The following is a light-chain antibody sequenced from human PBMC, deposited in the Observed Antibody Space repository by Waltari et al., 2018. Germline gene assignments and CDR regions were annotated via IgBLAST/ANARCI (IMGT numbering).Light chain of an antibody. CDR3: SSYTSSSTVV. J-gene: IGLJ2*01. V-gene: IGLV2-14*03. CDR2: DVT. Sequence: QSALTQPASVSGSPGQSITISCTGTSSDVGGYNYVSWYQQHPARAPKLLIYDVTNRPPGVSNRFSGSKAGNSASLTISGLQAEDEADYYCSSYTSSSTVVFGGGTKLTVL. CDR1: SSDVGGYNY.